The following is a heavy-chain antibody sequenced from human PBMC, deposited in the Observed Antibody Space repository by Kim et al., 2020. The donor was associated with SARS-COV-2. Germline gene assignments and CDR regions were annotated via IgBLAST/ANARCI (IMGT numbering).Heavy chain of an antibody. CDR2: ISSSSSYT. J-gene: IGHJ6*02. D-gene: IGHD3-10*01. V-gene: IGHV3-11*06. CDR1: GFTFSDYY. CDR3: ARTLGRGSYYRLYYYYGMDV. Sequence: GGSLRLSCAASGFTFSDYYMSWIRQAPGKGLEWVSYISSSSSYTNYADSVKGRFTISRDNAKNSLYLQMNSLRAEDTAVYYCARTLGRGSYYRLYYYYGMDVWGQGTTVTVSS.